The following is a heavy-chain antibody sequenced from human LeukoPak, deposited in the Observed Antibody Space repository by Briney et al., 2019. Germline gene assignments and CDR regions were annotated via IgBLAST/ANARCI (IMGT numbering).Heavy chain of an antibody. D-gene: IGHD6-13*01. CDR3: ARDNRQQQLDFDY. CDR1: GYSISSGYF. J-gene: IGHJ4*02. V-gene: IGHV4-38-2*02. Sequence: SETLSLTCTVSGYSISSGYFRGWIRQPPGKGLEWIGSIYHSGTTYYNPSLKSRVTISVDTSKNQFSLKLSSVTAADTAVYYCARDNRQQQLDFDYWGQGTLVTVSS. CDR2: IYHSGTT.